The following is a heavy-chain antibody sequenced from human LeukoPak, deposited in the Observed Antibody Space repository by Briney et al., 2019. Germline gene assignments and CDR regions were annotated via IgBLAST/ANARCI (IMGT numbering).Heavy chain of an antibody. Sequence: PGGSLRLSCEASGFTFSSYSMNWVRQAPGKGLEWVSSISASSSYIYYADSVKGRFTISRDNAKNSLYLQMNSLRAEDTAVYYCARVAYCTGGTCHSTPYYFDYWGQGTLVTVSS. CDR2: ISASSSYI. D-gene: IGHD2-15*01. CDR1: GFTFSSYS. V-gene: IGHV3-21*01. J-gene: IGHJ4*02. CDR3: ARVAYCTGGTCHSTPYYFDY.